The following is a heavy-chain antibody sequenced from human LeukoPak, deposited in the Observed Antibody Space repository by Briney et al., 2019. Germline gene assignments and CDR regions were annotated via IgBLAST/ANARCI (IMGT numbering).Heavy chain of an antibody. CDR3: ARDLGSFDY. CDR2: ISYDGSNQ. CDR1: GFTFSSYG. V-gene: IGHV3-30*03. J-gene: IGHJ4*02. Sequence: PGRSLRLSCAASGFTFSSYGMHWVRQAPGKGLEWVAVISYDGSNQYYADSVKGRFTISRDNAKNSLYLQMNSLRAEDTAVYYCARDLGSFDYWGQGTLVTVSS. D-gene: IGHD3-10*01.